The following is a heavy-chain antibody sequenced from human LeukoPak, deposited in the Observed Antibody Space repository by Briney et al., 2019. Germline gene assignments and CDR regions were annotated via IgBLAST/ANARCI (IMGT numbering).Heavy chain of an antibody. CDR3: ARPRWQWLVGDAFDI. CDR1: GYSFTSYW. J-gene: IGHJ3*02. D-gene: IGHD6-19*01. V-gene: IGHV5-51*01. Sequence: GGSLKISCKGSGYSFTSYWIGWGRQMPGKGLEWMGIIYPDDSDTRYSPSFQGQVTISADKSISTAYLQWSSLKASDTAMYYCARPRWQWLVGDAFDIWGQGTMVTVSS. CDR2: IYPDDSDT.